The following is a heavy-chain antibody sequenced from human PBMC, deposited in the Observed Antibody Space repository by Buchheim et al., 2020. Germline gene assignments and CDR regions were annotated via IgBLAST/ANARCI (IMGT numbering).Heavy chain of an antibody. Sequence: QVQLQESGPGLVKPSETLSLTCTVSGGSISSYYWSWIRQPPGTGLEWIGYIYYSGSTNYNPSLKSRVTISVDTSKNQFSLKLSSVTAADTAVYYCARLDGTARDDAFDIWGQGT. CDR3: ARLDGTARDDAFDI. CDR1: GGSISSYY. J-gene: IGHJ3*02. D-gene: IGHD5-18*01. V-gene: IGHV4-59*01. CDR2: IYYSGST.